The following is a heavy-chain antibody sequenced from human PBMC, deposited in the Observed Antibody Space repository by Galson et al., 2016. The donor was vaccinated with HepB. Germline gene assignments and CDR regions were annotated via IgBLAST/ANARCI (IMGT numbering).Heavy chain of an antibody. CDR3: ARTVGATIVDY. Sequence: VKVSCKVSGYTFTGYYIHWVQQAPGKGLEWMGLFDPEDGEVIYAEKFRGRVTMSADTSTDTAYMELSSLRSEDTAVYYCARTVGATIVDYWGQGALVTVSS. J-gene: IGHJ4*02. V-gene: IGHV1-69-2*01. CDR1: GYTFTGYY. CDR2: FDPEDGEV. D-gene: IGHD1-26*01.